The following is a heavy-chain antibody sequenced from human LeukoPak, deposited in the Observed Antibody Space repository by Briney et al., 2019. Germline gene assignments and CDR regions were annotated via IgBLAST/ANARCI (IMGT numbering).Heavy chain of an antibody. CDR3: AKDIGGDYYDSSGYTFDY. V-gene: IGHV3-9*03. D-gene: IGHD3-22*01. CDR1: GFTFDDYA. Sequence: GGSLRLSCAASGFTFDDYAMHWVRQAPGKGLEWVSGISWNSGSIGYADSVKGRFTTSRDNAKNSLYLQMNSLRAEDMALYYCAKDIGGDYYDSSGYTFDYWGQGTLVTVSS. CDR2: ISWNSGSI. J-gene: IGHJ4*02.